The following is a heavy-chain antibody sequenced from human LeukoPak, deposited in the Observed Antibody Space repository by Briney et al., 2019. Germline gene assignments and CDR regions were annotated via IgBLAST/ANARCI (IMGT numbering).Heavy chain of an antibody. D-gene: IGHD3-10*01. CDR2: IKSKTDGGTT. J-gene: IGHJ4*02. Sequence: GGSLRLSCAASGFTFSNAWMSWVRQAPGKGLEWVGRIKSKTDGGTTDYAVPVKGRFTISRDDSKNTLYLQMNSLKTEDTAVYYCTTDRVLLWFGELFNYFDYWGQGTLVTVSS. V-gene: IGHV3-15*01. CDR1: GFTFSNAW. CDR3: TTDRVLLWFGELFNYFDY.